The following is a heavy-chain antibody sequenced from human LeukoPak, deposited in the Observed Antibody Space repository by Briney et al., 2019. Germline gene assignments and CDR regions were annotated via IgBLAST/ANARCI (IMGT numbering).Heavy chain of an antibody. V-gene: IGHV3-53*01. CDR2: I. CDR3: ARLGDYGFQH. J-gene: IGHJ1*01. D-gene: IGHD4/OR15-4a*01. CDR1: GFTLSSNY. Sequence: GGSLRLSWAASGFTLSSNYIRWVRQAPGKGLEWVSVISVKGRFTISRDNSKNTLYLQMNSLRAKEKAVEYCARLGDYGFQHWGQGTLVTLSS.